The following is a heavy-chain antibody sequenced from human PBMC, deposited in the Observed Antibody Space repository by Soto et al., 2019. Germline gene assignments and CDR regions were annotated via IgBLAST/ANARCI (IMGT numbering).Heavy chain of an antibody. V-gene: IGHV1-18*01. D-gene: IGHD3-16*01. CDR2: ISAYNGNT. CDR3: ARDLDRFGYYYYYGMDV. J-gene: IGHJ6*02. CDR1: GYTFTSYG. Sequence: QVQLVQSGAEVKKPGASVKVSCKASGYTFTSYGISWVRQAPGQGLEWMGWISAYNGNTNYAQKIQGRVTMTTDTSTITAYMELRSLRSDDTAVYYCARDLDRFGYYYYYGMDVWGQGTTVTVSS.